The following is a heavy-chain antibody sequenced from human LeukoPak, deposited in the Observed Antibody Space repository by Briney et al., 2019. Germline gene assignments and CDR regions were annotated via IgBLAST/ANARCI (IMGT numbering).Heavy chain of an antibody. Sequence: SETLSLTCTVSGGSISSGDYYWSWISQPPGKGLEWIGYIYYTGSTYYNPSLKSRVTISVDTSKNQFSLKLSSATAAETAVYYCARGYYSNKGYYFDYWGQGTLVTVSS. V-gene: IGHV4-30-4*08. CDR2: IYYTGST. J-gene: IGHJ4*02. CDR3: ARGYYSNKGYYFDY. CDR1: GGSISSGDYY. D-gene: IGHD4-11*01.